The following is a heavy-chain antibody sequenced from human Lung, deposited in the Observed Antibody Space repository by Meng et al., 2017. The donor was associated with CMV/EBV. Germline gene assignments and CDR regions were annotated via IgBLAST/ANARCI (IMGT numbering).Heavy chain of an antibody. V-gene: IGHV4-34*01. D-gene: IGHD6-13*01. J-gene: IGHJ6*02. CDR2: INHSGST. Sequence: SXTLSLXCAVYGGSFSGYYWSWIRQPPGKGLEWIGEINHSGSTNYNPSLKSRVTISVDTSKNQFSLKLSSVTAADTAVYYCATIAAAERNGMDVWGQGPTVTVSS. CDR1: GGSFSGYY. CDR3: ATIAAAERNGMDV.